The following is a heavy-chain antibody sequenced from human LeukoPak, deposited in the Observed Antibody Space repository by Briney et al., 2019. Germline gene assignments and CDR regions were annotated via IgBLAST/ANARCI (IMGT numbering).Heavy chain of an antibody. J-gene: IGHJ4*02. D-gene: IGHD3-22*01. CDR2: IYTSGST. CDR1: GGSISSGSYY. CDR3: ASGYEGPWKSDY. V-gene: IGHV4-61*02. Sequence: SETLSLTCTVSGGSISSGSYYWSWIRQPAGKGLEWIGRIYTSGSTNYNPSLKSRVTISVDTSKNQFSLKLSSVTAADTAVYYCASGYEGPWKSDYWGQGTLVTVSS.